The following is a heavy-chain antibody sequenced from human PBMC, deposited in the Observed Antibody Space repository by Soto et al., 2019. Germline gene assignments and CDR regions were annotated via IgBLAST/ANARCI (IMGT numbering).Heavy chain of an antibody. CDR2: INHSGST. CDR3: AREGVGEYNWFDP. V-gene: IGHV4-34*01. Sequence: QVQLQQWGAGLLKPSETLSLTCAVYGGSFSGYYWSWIRQPPGKGLEWIGEINHSGSTNYNPSLKSRVTISVDTSKNQFARKLSSVTAADTAVYYCAREGVGEYNWFDPWGQGTLVTVSS. J-gene: IGHJ5*02. D-gene: IGHD3-10*01. CDR1: GGSFSGYY.